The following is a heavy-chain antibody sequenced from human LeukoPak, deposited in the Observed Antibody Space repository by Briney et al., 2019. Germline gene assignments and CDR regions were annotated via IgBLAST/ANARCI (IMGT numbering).Heavy chain of an antibody. Sequence: SETLSLTCAVYGGSFSGYYWSWIRQPPGKGLEWIGEINHSGSTNYNPSLKSRVTISVDTSKNQFSLKLSSVTAADTAVYYCARGPPDAFDIWGQGTMVTVSS. CDR2: INHSGST. J-gene: IGHJ3*02. CDR3: ARGPPDAFDI. CDR1: GGSFSGYY. V-gene: IGHV4-34*09.